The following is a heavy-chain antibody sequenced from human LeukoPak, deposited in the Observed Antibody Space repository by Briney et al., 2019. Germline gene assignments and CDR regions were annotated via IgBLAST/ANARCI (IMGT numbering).Heavy chain of an antibody. D-gene: IGHD6-13*01. J-gene: IGHJ4*02. CDR1: GFTFNNYA. CDR2: IRYDGSNK. CDR3: AKDRTAAAADPDY. Sequence: GGSLRLSCTASGFAASGFTFNNYAMHWVRQAPGKGLERVAFIRYDGSNKYYADSVKGRFTISRDNSKNTLYLQMNSLRDEDTAVYFCAKDRTAAAADPDYWGQGTLVTVSS. V-gene: IGHV3-30*02.